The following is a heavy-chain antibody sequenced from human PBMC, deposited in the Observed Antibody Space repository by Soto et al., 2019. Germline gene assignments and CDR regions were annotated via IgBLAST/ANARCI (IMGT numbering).Heavy chain of an antibody. CDR2: ISGSTGTT. CDR1: GFMFKHYA. J-gene: IGHJ4*02. V-gene: IGHV3-23*01. D-gene: IGHD6-6*01. CDR3: AKVIVLGASTLEY. Sequence: GGSLRLSCEASGFMFKHYAMAWVRQTPGKGLEWVSVISGSTGTTYYADSVKGRFTISRDNSKNTVYLQMNSLRVEDSALYSCAKVIVLGASTLEYWGPGTRVTVSP.